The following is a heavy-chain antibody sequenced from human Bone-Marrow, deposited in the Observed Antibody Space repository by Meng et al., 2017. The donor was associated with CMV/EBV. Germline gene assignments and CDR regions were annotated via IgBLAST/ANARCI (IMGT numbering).Heavy chain of an antibody. Sequence: SVKVSCKASGGTFSSYAISWVRQAPGQGLEWMGGIIPIFGTANYAQKFQGRVTITTDESTSTAYMELSSLRSEDTAVYYCAGDPFYGSGSGSYWGQGTLVTVYS. CDR1: GGTFSSYA. V-gene: IGHV1-69*05. CDR3: AGDPFYGSGSGSY. D-gene: IGHD3-10*01. CDR2: IIPIFGTA. J-gene: IGHJ4*02.